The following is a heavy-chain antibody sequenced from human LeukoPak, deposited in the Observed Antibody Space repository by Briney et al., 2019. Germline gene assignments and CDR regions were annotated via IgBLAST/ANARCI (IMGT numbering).Heavy chain of an antibody. CDR3: AKVKSWQQLVFDY. V-gene: IGHV3-23*01. CDR1: GFSFSTYG. Sequence: GGTLRLSCVGSGFSFSTYGMTWVRQAPGKGLEWVSSVSSSGETTYYADSVKGRFTISRDNSKNTLYLQMNSLRAEDTAVYYCAKVKSWQQLVFDYWGQGTLVTVSS. J-gene: IGHJ4*02. CDR2: VSSSGETT. D-gene: IGHD6-13*01.